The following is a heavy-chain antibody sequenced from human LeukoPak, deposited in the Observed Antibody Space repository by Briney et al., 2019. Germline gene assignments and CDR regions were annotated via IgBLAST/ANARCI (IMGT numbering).Heavy chain of an antibody. V-gene: IGHV4-34*01. Sequence: PSEILSLTCAVYGGSFSGYYWSWIRQPPGKGLEWIGEINHSGSTNYNPSLKSRVTISVDTSKNQFSLKLSSVTAADTAVYYCASSYKRGVVIIHYVDYWGQGTLVTVSS. J-gene: IGHJ4*02. CDR2: INHSGST. CDR3: ASSYKRGVVIIHYVDY. CDR1: GGSFSGYY. D-gene: IGHD3-3*01.